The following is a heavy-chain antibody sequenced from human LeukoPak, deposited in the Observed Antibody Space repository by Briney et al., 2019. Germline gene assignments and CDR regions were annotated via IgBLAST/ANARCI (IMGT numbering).Heavy chain of an antibody. J-gene: IGHJ4*02. D-gene: IGHD2-21*02. CDR1: GFTFSSYA. Sequence: GGSLRLSCAASGFTFSSYAMTWVRQAPGKGLEWVSVISASGDGTYYADSVKGRFTISRDNSKNTLYLQMNSLRAEDTAVYYCADMTLPHYWGQGTLVTVPS. CDR2: ISASGDGT. V-gene: IGHV3-23*01. CDR3: ADMTLPHY.